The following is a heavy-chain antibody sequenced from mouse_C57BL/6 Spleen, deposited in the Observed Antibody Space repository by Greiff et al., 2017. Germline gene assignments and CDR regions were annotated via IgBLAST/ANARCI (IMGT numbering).Heavy chain of an antibody. Sequence: QVQLKQSGPGILQSSQTLSLTCSFSGFSLSTSGMGVSWIRQPSGKGLEWLAHIYWDDDKRYNPSLKSRLTISKDTSRNQVFLKITSVDTADTATYYCARREGYGSSPYYFDYWGQGTTLTVSS. J-gene: IGHJ2*01. V-gene: IGHV8-12*01. D-gene: IGHD1-1*01. CDR1: GFSLSTSGMG. CDR2: IYWDDDK. CDR3: ARREGYGSSPYYFDY.